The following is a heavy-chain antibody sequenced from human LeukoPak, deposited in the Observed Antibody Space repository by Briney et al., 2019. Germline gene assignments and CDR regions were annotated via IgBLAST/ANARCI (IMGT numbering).Heavy chain of an antibody. CDR3: ARGSTYYDILTGYYYYYGMDV. J-gene: IGHJ6*04. CDR1: GFTFSSYA. V-gene: IGHV3-30*04. CDR2: ISYDGTNK. D-gene: IGHD3-9*01. Sequence: PGGSLRLSCAASGFTFSSYAMHWVRQAPGKGLEWVAVISYDGTNKYYADSVKGRFTMSRDNSKNTLYLQMSSLRAEDTAVYYCARGSTYYDILTGYYYYYGMDVWGKGTTVTVSS.